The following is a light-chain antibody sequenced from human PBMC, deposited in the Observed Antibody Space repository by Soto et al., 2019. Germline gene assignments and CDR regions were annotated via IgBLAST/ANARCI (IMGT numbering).Light chain of an antibody. V-gene: IGKV3-11*01. J-gene: IGKJ5*01. CDR1: QSVSSN. Sequence: EIVMTQSPATLSVSPGERATLSWGASQSVSSNLAWYQQKPGQAPRLLIYDASNRATGIPARFSGSGSGKDFTLNISSLEPEDFAVYYCQQRSNWPPKITFGQGTRLEIK. CDR2: DAS. CDR3: QQRSNWPPKIT.